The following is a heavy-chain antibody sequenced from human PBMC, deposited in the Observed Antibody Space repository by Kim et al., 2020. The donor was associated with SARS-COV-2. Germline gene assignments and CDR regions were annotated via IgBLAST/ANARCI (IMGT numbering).Heavy chain of an antibody. V-gene: IGHV3-7*01. Sequence: GRDHYSVYSVQGRFTIARDNAKNALSLQRNTLRAEDTAVYYCARDPFDYWGQGTLVTVSS. CDR3: ARDPFDY. J-gene: IGHJ4*02. CDR2: GRDH.